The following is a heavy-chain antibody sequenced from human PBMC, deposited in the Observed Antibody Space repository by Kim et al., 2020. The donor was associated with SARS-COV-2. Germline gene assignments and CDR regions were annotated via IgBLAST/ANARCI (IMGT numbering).Heavy chain of an antibody. CDR1: GGSFSGYY. J-gene: IGHJ6*02. D-gene: IGHD3-10*01. Sequence: SETLSLTCAVYGGSFSGYYWSWIRQPPGKGLEWIGEINHSGSTNYNPSLKSRVTISVDTSKNQFSLKLSSVTAADTAVYYCARGTLWFGELTEYYGMDVWGQGTTVTVSS. CDR3: ARGTLWFGELTEYYGMDV. CDR2: INHSGST. V-gene: IGHV4-34*01.